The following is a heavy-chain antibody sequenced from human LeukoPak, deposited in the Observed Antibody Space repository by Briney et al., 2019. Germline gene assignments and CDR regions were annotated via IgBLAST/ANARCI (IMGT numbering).Heavy chain of an antibody. D-gene: IGHD3-16*01. J-gene: IGHJ4*02. Sequence: GGSLRLSCAASGFTFSSYAMIWARQAPGKGLEWVSSISANGGGTYYADSVKGRFTISRDNSKNTVYLQMNSLRAEDTAVYYCARLGESSCTDYWGQGTLVTVSS. CDR1: GFTFSSYA. V-gene: IGHV3-23*01. CDR2: ISANGGGT. CDR3: ARLGESSCTDY.